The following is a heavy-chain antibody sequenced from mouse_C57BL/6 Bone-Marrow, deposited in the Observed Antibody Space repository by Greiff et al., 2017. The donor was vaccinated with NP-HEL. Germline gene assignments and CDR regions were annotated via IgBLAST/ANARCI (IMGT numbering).Heavy chain of an antibody. V-gene: IGHV1-50*01. J-gene: IGHJ2*01. CDR1: GYTFTSYW. Sequence: QVQLQQSGAELVKPGASVKLSCKASGYTFTSYWMQWVKQRPGQGLEWIGEIDPSDRYPNYNQKFKGKATLTVDTSSSTAYMQLSRLTSEDSAVYYCARKALIHFDYWGQGTTLTVSS. CDR3: ARKALIHFDY. CDR2: IDPSDRYP.